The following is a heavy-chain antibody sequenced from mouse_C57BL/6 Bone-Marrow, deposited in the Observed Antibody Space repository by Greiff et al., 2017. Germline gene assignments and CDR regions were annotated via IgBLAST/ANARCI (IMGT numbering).Heavy chain of an antibody. CDR3: AGRINWDWDYEV. V-gene: IGHV1-7*01. Sequence: VQLQQSGAEPAKPGASVKLSCQASGYTFTSYWLHWVKQRPGQGLEWIGYINPSSGYTKYNQKFKDKATLTADKSSSTAYKQLSRLTYDDSAVYYGAGRINWDWDYEVWGTGTTVTVSS. CDR1: GYTFTSYW. CDR2: INPSSGYT. J-gene: IGHJ1*03. D-gene: IGHD4-1*02.